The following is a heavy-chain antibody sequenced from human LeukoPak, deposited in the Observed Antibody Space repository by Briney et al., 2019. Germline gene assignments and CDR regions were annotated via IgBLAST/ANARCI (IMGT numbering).Heavy chain of an antibody. V-gene: IGHV3-7*03. J-gene: IGHJ4*02. CDR2: INEYGSEI. CDR3: AKSVAAADFDY. Sequence: GGSLRLSCAASGFTFSSDWMSWVRQAPGKGLEWVANINEYGSEIFYVDSVKGRFTISRDNAKKSLYLQMNSLRAEDTAVYYCAKSVAAADFDYWGQGTLVTVSS. D-gene: IGHD6-13*01. CDR1: GFTFSSDW.